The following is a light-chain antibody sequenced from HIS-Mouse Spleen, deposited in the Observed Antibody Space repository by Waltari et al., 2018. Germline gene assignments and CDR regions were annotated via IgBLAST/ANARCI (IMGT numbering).Light chain of an antibody. CDR3: QKYYSTPYT. CDR1: QSVLYSSSNKNY. CDR2: WAS. V-gene: IGKV4-1*01. J-gene: IGKJ2*01. Sequence: DIVMTQSPDSLAVSLGERATINCQSSQSVLYSSSNKNYLAWYQQKPGQPPKLLIYWASTRESGVPDRFSGSGSGTDFTLTISSLQAEDVAVYYCQKYYSTPYTFGQGTKLEIK.